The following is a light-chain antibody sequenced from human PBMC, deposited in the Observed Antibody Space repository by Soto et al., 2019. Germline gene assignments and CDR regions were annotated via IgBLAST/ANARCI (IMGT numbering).Light chain of an antibody. V-gene: IGLV7-46*01. CDR2: DPS. Sequence: QAVVTQEPSLTVSPGGTVTLTCGSSTGAVTSGHYPYWFQQKPGQAPRTLIYDPSNKHSWTPARFSGSLLGGKAALTLSGAQPEDEAEYYCLLSYSGAWVFGGGTQLTVL. CDR1: TGAVTSGHY. CDR3: LLSYSGAWV. J-gene: IGLJ3*02.